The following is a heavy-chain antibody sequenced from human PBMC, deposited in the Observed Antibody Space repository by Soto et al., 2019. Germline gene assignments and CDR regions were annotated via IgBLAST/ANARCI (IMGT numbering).Heavy chain of an antibody. CDR1: GGSISSSSYY. J-gene: IGHJ4*02. Sequence: QLQLQESGPGLVKPSETLSLTCTVSGGSISSSSYYWGWIRQPPGKGLEWIGSIYYSGSTYYNPPLKSRVTISVDTSKNQFSLKLSSVTAADTAVYYCARLQRPGVVIDYWGQGTLVTVSS. V-gene: IGHV4-39*01. CDR3: ARLQRPGVVIDY. D-gene: IGHD3-3*01. CDR2: IYYSGST.